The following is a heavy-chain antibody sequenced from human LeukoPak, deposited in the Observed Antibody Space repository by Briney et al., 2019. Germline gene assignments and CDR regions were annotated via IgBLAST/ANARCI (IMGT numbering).Heavy chain of an antibody. CDR3: AKDLHGDYTLDY. D-gene: IGHD4-17*01. J-gene: IGHJ4*02. Sequence: GGSLRHSCAASGFTFSSYAMSWVRQAPGKGLEWVSAISGSGGSTYYADSVKGRFTISRDNSKNTLYLQMNSLRAEDTTVYYCAKDLHGDYTLDYWGQGTLVTVSS. CDR2: ISGSGGST. CDR1: GFTFSSYA. V-gene: IGHV3-23*01.